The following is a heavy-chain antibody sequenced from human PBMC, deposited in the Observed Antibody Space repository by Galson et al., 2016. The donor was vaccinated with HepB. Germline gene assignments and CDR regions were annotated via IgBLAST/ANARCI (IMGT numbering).Heavy chain of an antibody. Sequence: SLRLSCAASGFTFSDHYMDWVRQAPGKGLEWVGRIRNKAKSYTTEYAASVKGRFTISRDDSKNSLYLQMNSLKTEDTAVYYCASPPMDSRGWYYFDNWGQGTLVTVSS. J-gene: IGHJ4*02. CDR1: GFTFSDHY. CDR2: IRNKAKSYTT. CDR3: ASPPMDSRGWYYFDN. V-gene: IGHV3-72*01. D-gene: IGHD6-19*01.